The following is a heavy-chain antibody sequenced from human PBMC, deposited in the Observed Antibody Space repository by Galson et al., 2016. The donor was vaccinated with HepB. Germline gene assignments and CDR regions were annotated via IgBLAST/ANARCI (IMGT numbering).Heavy chain of an antibody. V-gene: IGHV5-51*01. Sequence: QSGAEVTKPGESLKISCKGSGYNFTTYWIGWVRQMPGKGLEWMGSIYPGDSDTTYSPSFQGQVTVSADKSITTAYLQWSSLKASDTAMYYCSTSMNYFDFWSGSAYFDYWGQGTLVTVSS. D-gene: IGHD3-3*01. CDR3: STSMNYFDFWSGSAYFDY. CDR2: IYPGDSDT. CDR1: GYNFTTYW. J-gene: IGHJ4*02.